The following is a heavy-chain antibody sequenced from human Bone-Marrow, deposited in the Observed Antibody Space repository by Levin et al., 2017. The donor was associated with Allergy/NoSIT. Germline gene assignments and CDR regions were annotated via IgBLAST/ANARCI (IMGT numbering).Heavy chain of an antibody. CDR1: GYTFTSYG. CDR2: ISAYNGNT. J-gene: IGHJ4*02. CDR3: ARVLIEEYCSGGSCSGPPRDY. V-gene: IGHV1-18*01. Sequence: ASVKVSCKASGYTFTSYGISWVRQAPGQGLEWMGWISAYNGNTNYAQKLQGRVTMTTDTSTSTAYMELRSLRSDDTAVYYCARVLIEEYCSGGSCSGPPRDYWGQGTLVTVSS. D-gene: IGHD2-15*01.